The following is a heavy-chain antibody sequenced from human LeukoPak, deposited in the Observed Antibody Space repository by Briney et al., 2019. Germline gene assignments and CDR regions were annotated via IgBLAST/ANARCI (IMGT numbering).Heavy chain of an antibody. CDR3: ARDRLHIVVVTVDYGMDV. J-gene: IGHJ6*02. D-gene: IGHD2-21*02. CDR2: ISAYNGNT. CDR1: GYTFTSYG. Sequence: ASVKVSCKASGYTFTSYGISWVRQAPGQGLEWMGWISAYNGNTNYAQKLQGRVAMTTDTSTSTAYMELRSLRSDDTAVYYCARDRLHIVVVTVDYGMDVWGQGTTVTVSS. V-gene: IGHV1-18*01.